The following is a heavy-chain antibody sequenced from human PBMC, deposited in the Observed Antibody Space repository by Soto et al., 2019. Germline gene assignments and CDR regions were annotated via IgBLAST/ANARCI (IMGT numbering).Heavy chain of an antibody. CDR2: ISGSGGST. D-gene: IGHD6-13*01. Sequence: RLSCAASGFTFSSYAMSWVRQAPGKWLEWVSAISGSGGSTYYADSVKGRFTISRDNSKNTLYLQMNSLRAEDTAVYYCAKRAAAGTGNFDYWGQGTLVTVSS. V-gene: IGHV3-23*01. CDR1: GFTFSSYA. J-gene: IGHJ4*02. CDR3: AKRAAAGTGNFDY.